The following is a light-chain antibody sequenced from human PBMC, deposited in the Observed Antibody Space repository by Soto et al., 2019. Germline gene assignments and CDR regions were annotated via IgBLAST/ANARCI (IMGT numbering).Light chain of an antibody. J-gene: IGKJ3*01. CDR3: QQRSNWTLFT. CDR1: QSVSNY. Sequence: EIVLTQSPATLSLSPGDRASLSCRASQSVSNYLAWYQQKPGQAPRLLIYDASNRATGIPARFSGSGSGRDFTLTISSLEPEDFAVYYCQQRSNWTLFTFGPGTKVDIK. CDR2: DAS. V-gene: IGKV3-11*02.